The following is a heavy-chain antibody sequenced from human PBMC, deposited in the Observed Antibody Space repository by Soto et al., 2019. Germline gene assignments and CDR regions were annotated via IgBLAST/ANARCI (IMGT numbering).Heavy chain of an antibody. Sequence: PGGSLRLSCAASGFTFSSYAMHWVRQAPGKGLEWVAVISYDGSNKYYADSVKGRFTISRDNSKNTLYLQMNSLRAEDTAVYYCARDAYESSGYWTAEYCQHWGQGTLVTVSS. CDR2: ISYDGSNK. V-gene: IGHV3-30-3*01. CDR1: GFTFSSYA. CDR3: ARDAYESSGYWTAEYCQH. D-gene: IGHD3-22*01. J-gene: IGHJ1*01.